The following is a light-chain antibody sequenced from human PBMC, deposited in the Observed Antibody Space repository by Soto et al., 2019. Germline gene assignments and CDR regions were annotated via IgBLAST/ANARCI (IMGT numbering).Light chain of an antibody. V-gene: IGKV3-11*01. Sequence: EIVLTQSPATLSLSPGERATLSCRASQSIGGNLARYQQKPGQAPRLLIYDASNRATVIPARFSGKRSGTDLTLTISSLEPEDFAVNYCQQRSNGPLFTFGPGTKVDIK. CDR2: DAS. CDR3: QQRSNGPLFT. J-gene: IGKJ3*01. CDR1: QSIGGN.